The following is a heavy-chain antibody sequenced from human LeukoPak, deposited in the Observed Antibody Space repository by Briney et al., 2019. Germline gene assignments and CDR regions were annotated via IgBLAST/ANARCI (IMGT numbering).Heavy chain of an antibody. CDR3: ARDGYYDSSGYYGHFDY. D-gene: IGHD3-22*01. CDR2: ISVYNGNT. CDR1: GYTLNNYG. Sequence: ASVKVSCKASGYTLNNYGISWVRQAPGQGLEWMGWISVYNGNTKYAQDLQGRVTMTTDTSTNTAYMELRSLTSDNTAVYYCARDGYYDSSGYYGHFDYWGQGPLVTVSS. V-gene: IGHV1-18*01. J-gene: IGHJ4*02.